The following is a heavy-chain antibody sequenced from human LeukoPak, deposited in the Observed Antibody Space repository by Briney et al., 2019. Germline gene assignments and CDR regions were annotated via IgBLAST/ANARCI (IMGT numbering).Heavy chain of an antibody. J-gene: IGHJ4*02. CDR2: ISSGDNT. D-gene: IGHD4-17*01. V-gene: IGHV3-23*01. CDR3: AQDPRRDYESDY. Sequence: GGSLRLSCAASGFTFSTFAMTWVRQAPGKGLEWVSTISSGDNTYYPDSVKGRFINSRDSSKNTLYLQMNRLRAEDTAVYYCAQDPRRDYESDYWGQGTLVTVSS. CDR1: GFTFSTFA.